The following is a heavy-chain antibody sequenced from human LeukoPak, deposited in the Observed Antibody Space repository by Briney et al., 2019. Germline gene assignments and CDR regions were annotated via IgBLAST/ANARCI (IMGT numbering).Heavy chain of an antibody. CDR2: ISSSSTI. J-gene: IGHJ4*02. V-gene: IGHV3-69-1*01. Sequence: VRXAXGNGLAFVSYISSSSTIYYAYSVKRRFTISRDNAKNSLYLQMNSLRAEDTAVYYCARDPLDYSGQGTLVTVSP. CDR3: ARDPLDY.